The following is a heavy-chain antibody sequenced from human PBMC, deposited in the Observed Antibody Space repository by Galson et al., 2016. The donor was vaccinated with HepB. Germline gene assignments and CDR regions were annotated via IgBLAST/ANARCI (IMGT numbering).Heavy chain of an antibody. CDR1: GFTFNTFN. D-gene: IGHD3-3*01. Sequence: SLRLSCAASGFTFNTFNMNWVRQAPGKGLEWVSYISGSSDTIYYADSVAGRFTISRDNAKNSLYLQMNSLRDEDTAVYYCATDLVINYDFWSGYFHYGVDVWGQGTTVTVSS. J-gene: IGHJ6*02. V-gene: IGHV3-48*02. CDR3: ATDLVINYDFWSGYFHYGVDV. CDR2: ISGSSDTI.